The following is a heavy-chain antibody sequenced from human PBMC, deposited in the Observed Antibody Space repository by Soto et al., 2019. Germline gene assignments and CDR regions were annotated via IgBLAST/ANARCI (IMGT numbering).Heavy chain of an antibody. CDR1: SGSISGSSYY. CDR2: VDTSGIT. D-gene: IGHD3-3*01. J-gene: IGHJ4*02. V-gene: IGHV4-39*07. CDR3: ARAGNYDVLSGRMYYFDS. Sequence: PSETLSLPCTVSSGSISGSSYYWGWIRQAPRRGLEWIGEVDTSGITNYNPSLESRVTFSIDTSNSQFSLRLSSVTAADTAVYFCARAGNYDVLSGRMYYFDSWGQGTPVTVSS.